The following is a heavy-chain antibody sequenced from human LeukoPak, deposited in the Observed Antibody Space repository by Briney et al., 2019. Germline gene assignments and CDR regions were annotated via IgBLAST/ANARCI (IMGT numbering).Heavy chain of an antibody. CDR1: GGTFSSYA. D-gene: IGHD6-13*01. CDR3: ASKGADSSSWYGSARLYYYGMDV. Sequence: GASVKVSCKASGGTFSSYAISWVRQAPGQGLEWMGRIIPILGIANYAQKFQGRVTITADKSTSTAYMELSSLRSEDTAVYYCASKGADSSSWYGSARLYYYGMDVWGQGTTVTVSS. V-gene: IGHV1-69*04. CDR2: IIPILGIA. J-gene: IGHJ6*02.